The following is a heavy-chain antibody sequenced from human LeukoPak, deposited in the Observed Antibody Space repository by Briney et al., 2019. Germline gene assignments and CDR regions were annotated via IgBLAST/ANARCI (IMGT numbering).Heavy chain of an antibody. V-gene: IGHV4-34*01. D-gene: IGHD3-3*01. CDR1: GGSFSGYY. CDR2: INHGGST. Sequence: SETLSLTCAVYGGSFSGYYWSWIRQPPGKGLEWIGEINHGGSTNYNPSLKSRVTISVDTSKNQFSLKLSSVTAADTAVYYCARAGAIFGVVISYDYWGQGTLVTVSS. CDR3: ARAGAIFGVVISYDY. J-gene: IGHJ4*02.